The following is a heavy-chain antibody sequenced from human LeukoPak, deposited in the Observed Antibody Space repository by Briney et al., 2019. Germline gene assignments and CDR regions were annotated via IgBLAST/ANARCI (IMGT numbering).Heavy chain of an antibody. Sequence: GGSLRLSCAASGFTFSSYAMHWVRQAPGKGLEWVAVISYDGSNKYYADSVKGRFTISRDNSKNTLYLQMNSLRAEDTAVYYCARDASSSPPPSYFQHWGQGTLVTVSS. J-gene: IGHJ1*01. D-gene: IGHD6-13*01. V-gene: IGHV3-30*04. CDR3: ARDASSSPPPSYFQH. CDR2: ISYDGSNK. CDR1: GFTFSSYA.